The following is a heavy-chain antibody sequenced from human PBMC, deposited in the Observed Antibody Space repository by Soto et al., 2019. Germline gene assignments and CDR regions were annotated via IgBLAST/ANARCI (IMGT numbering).Heavy chain of an antibody. D-gene: IGHD6-19*01. J-gene: IGHJ1*01. Sequence: GGSLRLSCAASGFTFSSYWMHWVRQAPGKGLVWVSRINSDGRSTSYADSVKGRFTISRDNAKNTLYLQMNSLRAEDTAVYYCATPGYSSGWLFQHWGQGTLVTVSS. CDR2: INSDGRST. V-gene: IGHV3-74*01. CDR3: ATPGYSSGWLFQH. CDR1: GFTFSSYW.